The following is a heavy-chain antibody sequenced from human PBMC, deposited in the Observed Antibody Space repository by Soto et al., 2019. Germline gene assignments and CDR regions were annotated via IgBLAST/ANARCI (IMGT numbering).Heavy chain of an antibody. V-gene: IGHV1-58*01. Sequence: GASVKVSFKASGFTYTSSAVPWVRQACCQSVVWIGWIVVGSGNTNYAQKFQERVTITRDMSTSTAYMELSSLRSEDTAVYYCAAAPPRDSYYYDSSGYPGYWGQGTLVTVS. CDR1: GFTYTSSA. J-gene: IGHJ4*02. CDR2: IVVGSGNT. D-gene: IGHD3-22*01. CDR3: AAAPPRDSYYYDSSGYPGY.